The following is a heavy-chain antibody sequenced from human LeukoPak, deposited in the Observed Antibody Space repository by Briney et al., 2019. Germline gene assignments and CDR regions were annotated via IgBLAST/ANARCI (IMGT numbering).Heavy chain of an antibody. V-gene: IGHV4-39*01. Sequence: SETLSLTCTVSGVSISSSGYYWGWIRQPPGKGLEWLGSIYYSGSTYYNPSLKSRVTISVDTSKNQFSLKLSSVTAADTAVYYCARTLGYYDSSGYYYGYYFDYWGQGTLVTVSS. CDR3: ARTLGYYDSSGYYYGYYFDY. J-gene: IGHJ4*02. CDR1: GVSISSSGYY. CDR2: IYYSGST. D-gene: IGHD3-22*01.